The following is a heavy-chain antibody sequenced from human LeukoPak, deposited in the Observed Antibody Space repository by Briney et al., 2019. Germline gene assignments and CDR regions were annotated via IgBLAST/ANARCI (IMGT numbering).Heavy chain of an antibody. J-gene: IGHJ5*02. CDR2: IYPSGST. V-gene: IGHV4-4*07. D-gene: IGHD3-10*01. CDR1: GGSISSYY. CDR3: ARADYGSGSYYNSNWFDP. Sequence: PSETLSLTCTVSGGSISSYYWSWIRQPAGKGLEWIGRIYPSGSTNYSPSLESRVTMSVDTSKSQFSLKLSSVTAADTAVYYCARADYGSGSYYNSNWFDPWGQGTLVTVSS.